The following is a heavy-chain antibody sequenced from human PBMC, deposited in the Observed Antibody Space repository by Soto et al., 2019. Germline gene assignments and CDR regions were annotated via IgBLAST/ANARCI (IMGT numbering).Heavy chain of an antibody. CDR2: INHSGST. D-gene: IGHD6-13*01. Sequence: SETLSLTCAVYGGSFSGYYWSWIRQPPGKGLEWIGEINHSGSTNYNPSLKSRVTISVDTSKNQSSLKLSSVTAADTAVYYCAGRREQLWRPLYYYYGMDVWGQGTTVTVSS. J-gene: IGHJ6*02. V-gene: IGHV4-34*01. CDR1: GGSFSGYY. CDR3: AGRREQLWRPLYYYYGMDV.